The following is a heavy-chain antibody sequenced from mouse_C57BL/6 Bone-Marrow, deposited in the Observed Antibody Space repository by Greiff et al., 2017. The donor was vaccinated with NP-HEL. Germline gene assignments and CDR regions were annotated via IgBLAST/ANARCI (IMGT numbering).Heavy chain of an antibody. V-gene: IGHV1-80*01. Sequence: QVQLQQSGAELVKPGASVKISCKASGYAFSSYWMNWVKQRPGKGLEWIGQIYPGDGDTNYNGKFKGKATLTADKSSSTAYMQLSSLTSEDSAVYFCARSGYDYDDAMDYWGKGTSVTVSS. CDR3: ARSGYDYDDAMDY. CDR2: IYPGDGDT. CDR1: GYAFSSYW. J-gene: IGHJ4*01. D-gene: IGHD2-4*01.